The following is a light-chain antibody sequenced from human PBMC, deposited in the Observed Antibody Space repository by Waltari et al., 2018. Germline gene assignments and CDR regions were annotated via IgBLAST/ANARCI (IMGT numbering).Light chain of an antibody. CDR1: SSDSGRYNY. CDR3: SSFVGANNLAWV. Sequence: HSALTQPASVSGSPGQTVTISCTGTSSDSGRYNYVAWYQHHPDKVPTLIIYDVNNRPSGISDRFSASKSGDTASLTISGLRAEDEADYYCSSFVGANNLAWVFGGGTKVTV. V-gene: IGLV2-14*03. CDR2: DVN. J-gene: IGLJ3*02.